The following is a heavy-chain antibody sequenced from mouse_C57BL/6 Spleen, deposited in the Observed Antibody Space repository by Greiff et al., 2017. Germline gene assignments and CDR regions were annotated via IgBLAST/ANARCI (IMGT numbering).Heavy chain of an antibody. J-gene: IGHJ1*03. CDR1: GYSITSGYY. D-gene: IGHD3-2*02. V-gene: IGHV3-6*01. Sequence: EVQLVESGPGLVKPSQSLSLTCSVTGYSITSGYYWNWIRQFPGNKLEWRGYISYDGSNNYNPSLKNRISITRETSKNQFFLKLNSVTTEDTATYYCAREAQWYFDVWGTGTTVTVSS. CDR2: ISYDGSN. CDR3: AREAQWYFDV.